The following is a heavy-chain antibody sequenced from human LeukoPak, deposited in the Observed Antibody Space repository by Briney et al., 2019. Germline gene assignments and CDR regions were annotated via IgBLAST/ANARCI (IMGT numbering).Heavy chain of an antibody. CDR2: INTNTGNP. J-gene: IGHJ4*02. D-gene: IGHD4-23*01. V-gene: IGHV7-4-1*02. CDR3: ARTRDHGGNSPPHFDY. Sequence: GASVKVSCKASGYTFTGYYIHWVRQAPGQGLEWMGWINTNTGNPTYAQGFTGRFVFSLDTSVSTAYLQISSLKAEDTAVYYCARTRDHGGNSPPHFDYWGQGTLVTVSS. CDR1: GYTFTGYY.